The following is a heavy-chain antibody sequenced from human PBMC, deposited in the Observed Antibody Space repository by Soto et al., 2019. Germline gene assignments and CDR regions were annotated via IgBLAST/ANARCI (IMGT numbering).Heavy chain of an antibody. CDR1: GFIFSSYW. J-gene: IGHJ4*02. D-gene: IGHD6-19*01. V-gene: IGHV3-7*03. CDR3: ATIAVQPTFHH. Sequence: GGSLRLSCAASGFIFSSYWMSWVRQVPGKGLEWVANIKQDGSDKYYMDSVKGRFTISRDNAKNSLYLQMNSLRVEDTAVYYCATIAVQPTFHHWGQGTLVTVSS. CDR2: IKQDGSDK.